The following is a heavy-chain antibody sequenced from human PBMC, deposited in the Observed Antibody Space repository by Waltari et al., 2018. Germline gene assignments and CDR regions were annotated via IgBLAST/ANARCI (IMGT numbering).Heavy chain of an antibody. J-gene: IGHJ6*02. CDR2: IKSDGSAT. CDR3: ARVAPKTYRSPVPGRDYYYGMDV. Sequence: QLVESGGGLVQPGASLRLSCAASGFIFSTYLMHWVRQAPGRGLVWVARIKSDGSATAYADAVKGRFTISRDNAKNTLYLQMNRLRAEDTAVYYCARVAPKTYRSPVPGRDYYYGMDVWGQGTSVTVYS. CDR1: GFIFSTYL. V-gene: IGHV3-74*01. D-gene: IGHD6-19*01.